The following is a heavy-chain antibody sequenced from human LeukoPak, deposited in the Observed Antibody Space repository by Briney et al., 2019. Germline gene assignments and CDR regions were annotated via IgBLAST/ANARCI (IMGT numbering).Heavy chain of an antibody. V-gene: IGHV4-34*01. J-gene: IGHJ6*02. CDR1: GGSFSGYY. D-gene: IGHD2-15*01. Sequence: SETLSLTCAVYGGSFSGYYWSWIRQPPGKGLEWIGSIYYSGSTYYNPSLKSRVTISVDTSKNQFSLKLSSVTAADTAVYYCARGDGYCSGGRARRAYCMDVWGQGTTVTVSS. CDR2: IYYSGST. CDR3: ARGDGYCSGGRARRAYCMDV.